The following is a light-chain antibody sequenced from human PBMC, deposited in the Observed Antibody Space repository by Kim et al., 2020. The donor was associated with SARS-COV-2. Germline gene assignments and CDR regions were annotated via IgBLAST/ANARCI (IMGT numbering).Light chain of an antibody. CDR3: QQYYSTPYT. J-gene: IGKJ2*01. V-gene: IGKV4-1*01. CDR2: WAS. CDR1: QSVLYSSNNKNY. Sequence: RATINCKSSQSVLYSSNNKNYLAGYQQKPGQPPKLLIYWASTRESGVPDRFSGSGSETDFTLTISSLQAEDVAVYYCQQYYSTPYTFGQGTKLEI.